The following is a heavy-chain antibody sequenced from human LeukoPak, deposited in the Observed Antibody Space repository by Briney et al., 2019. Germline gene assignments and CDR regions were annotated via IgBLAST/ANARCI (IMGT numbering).Heavy chain of an antibody. CDR1: GFTFSSYE. V-gene: IGHV3-48*03. CDR2: ISSSGSTI. D-gene: IGHD1-14*01. CDR3: ARDITGLYYYGMDV. J-gene: IGHJ6*02. Sequence: GGSLRLSCAASGFTFSSYEMNWVRQAPGKGLEWVSYISSSGSTIYYADSVKGRFTISRDNAKNSLYLQMNSLRAEDTAVYYCARDITGLYYYGMDVWGQGTTVTVSS.